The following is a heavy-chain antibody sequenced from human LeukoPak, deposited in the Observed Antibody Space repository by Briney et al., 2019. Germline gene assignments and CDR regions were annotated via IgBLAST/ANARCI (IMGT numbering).Heavy chain of an antibody. Sequence: GGSLRLSCAASGFDLTTYAMAWVPQAPAKGLEWVSSIRIGGGGTYYADSVKGRFTISRDNSENTLHLQMNNLRVEDTARYFCARCMVLSPGWCNWFDPWGQGTLVTVSS. V-gene: IGHV3-23*01. CDR3: ARCMVLSPGWCNWFDP. CDR2: IRIGGGGT. D-gene: IGHD6-13*01. CDR1: GFDLTTYA. J-gene: IGHJ5*02.